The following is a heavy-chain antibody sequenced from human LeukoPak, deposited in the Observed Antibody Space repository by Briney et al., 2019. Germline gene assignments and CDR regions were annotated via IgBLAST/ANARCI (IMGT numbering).Heavy chain of an antibody. V-gene: IGHV3-21*01. CDR3: TRDQNFYGSGRGFDP. J-gene: IGHJ5*02. Sequence: GGSLRLSCAASGFTFSSYSMNWVRQAPGKGLEWVSSITSSNSYIYYADSVKGRFTISRDNAKNSLYLQMNSLRAEDTAIYYCTRDQNFYGSGRGFDPWGQGTLVTVSS. D-gene: IGHD3-10*01. CDR2: ITSSNSYI. CDR1: GFTFSSYS.